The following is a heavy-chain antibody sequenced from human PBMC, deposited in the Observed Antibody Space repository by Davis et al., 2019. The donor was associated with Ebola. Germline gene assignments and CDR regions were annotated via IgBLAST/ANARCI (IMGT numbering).Heavy chain of an antibody. CDR3: ARDPQVLVGATTIFHYYYYYGMDV. J-gene: IGHJ6*02. V-gene: IGHV1-18*01. CDR2: ISAYNGNT. D-gene: IGHD1-26*01. Sequence: ASVKVSCKASGYTFTSYGISWVRQAPGQGLEWMGWISAYNGNTNYSQKLQGRVTMTTDTSTSTAYMELRSLRSDDTAVYYCARDPQVLVGATTIFHYYYYYGMDVWGQGTTVTVSS. CDR1: GYTFTSYG.